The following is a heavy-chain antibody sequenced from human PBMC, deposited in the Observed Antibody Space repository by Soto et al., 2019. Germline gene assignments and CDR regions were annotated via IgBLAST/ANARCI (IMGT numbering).Heavy chain of an antibody. CDR3: ARHRNYDILTGHPDY. Sequence: GESRRISCKGSGYSFTSYWIGWVRQMPGKGLEWMGIIYPGDSDTRYSPSFQGQVTISADKSISTAYLQWSSLKASDTAVYYCARHRNYDILTGHPDYWGQGTLVTVSS. J-gene: IGHJ4*02. D-gene: IGHD3-9*01. CDR2: IYPGDSDT. CDR1: GYSFTSYW. V-gene: IGHV5-51*01.